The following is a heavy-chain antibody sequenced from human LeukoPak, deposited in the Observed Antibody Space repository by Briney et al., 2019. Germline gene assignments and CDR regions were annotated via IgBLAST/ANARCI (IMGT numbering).Heavy chain of an antibody. J-gene: IGHJ4*02. V-gene: IGHV1-46*01. Sequence: GGSLRLSCAASGFTFSSFGMHWVRQAPGQGLEWMGIINPSGGSTSYAQKFQGRVTMTRDTSTSTVYMELSSLRSEDTAVYYCARTRPGELCTDYWGQGTLVTVSS. CDR1: GFTFSSFG. CDR2: INPSGGST. D-gene: IGHD3-10*01. CDR3: ARTRPGELCTDY.